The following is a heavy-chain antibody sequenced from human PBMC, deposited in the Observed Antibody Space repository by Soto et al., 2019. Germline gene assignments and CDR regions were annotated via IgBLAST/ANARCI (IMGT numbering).Heavy chain of an antibody. CDR3: ARLIAAAGIFTYYYYYYGMDV. CDR2: ISAYNGNT. V-gene: IGHV1-18*04. Sequence: GASVKVSCKASGYTFTSYGISWLRQAPGQGLEWMGWISAYNGNTNYAQKLQGRVTMTTDTSTSTAYMELRSLRSDDTAVYYCARLIAAAGIFTYYYYYYGMDVWGQGTTVTVSS. J-gene: IGHJ6*02. CDR1: GYTFTSYG. D-gene: IGHD6-13*01.